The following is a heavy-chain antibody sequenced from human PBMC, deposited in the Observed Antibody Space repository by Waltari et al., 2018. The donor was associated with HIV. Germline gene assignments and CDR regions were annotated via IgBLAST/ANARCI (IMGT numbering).Heavy chain of an antibody. Sequence: EVQLVESGGGLVQPGRSLRLSCTASGFKFDDSDMHWVRPPPGKGLEWVSSISWHSTRITYADSVKGRFTISRDNAKKSMYLQMDRLRPEDTAFYYCSRGPMYNWFDPWGQGTLVTVSS. D-gene: IGHD3-10*02. CDR3: SRGPMYNWFDP. V-gene: IGHV3-9*01. CDR2: ISWHSTRI. J-gene: IGHJ5*02. CDR1: GFKFDDSD.